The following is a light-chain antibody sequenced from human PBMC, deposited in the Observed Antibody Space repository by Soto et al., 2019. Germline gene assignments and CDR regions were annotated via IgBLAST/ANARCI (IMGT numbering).Light chain of an antibody. CDR3: QHYNSYSEA. CDR2: KAS. J-gene: IGKJ1*01. V-gene: IGKV1-5*03. Sequence: DIQMTQSPSTLSGSVGERVTITCRASQTISSWLAWYQQKPGKAPKLLIYKASTLKSGVPSRFSGSGSGTEFTLTISILQPDDLATYYCQHYNSYSEAFGQGTKVDIK. CDR1: QTISSW.